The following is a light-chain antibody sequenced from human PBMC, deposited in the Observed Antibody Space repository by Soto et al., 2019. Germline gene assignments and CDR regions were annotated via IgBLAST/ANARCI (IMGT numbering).Light chain of an antibody. Sequence: EIVLTQSPGTLSLSPGESATLSCRASQTVSRSYFVWYQQKPGQAPRLLIYGASARAPGIPDRFSGTGSGTESTLNISRREPEDFAVYFCQHFDSSPTFCGGTKVEIK. CDR2: GAS. CDR3: QHFDSSPT. J-gene: IGKJ4*01. CDR1: QTVSRSY. V-gene: IGKV3-20*01.